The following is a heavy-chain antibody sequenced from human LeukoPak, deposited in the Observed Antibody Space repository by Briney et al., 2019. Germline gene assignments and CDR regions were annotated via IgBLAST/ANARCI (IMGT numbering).Heavy chain of an antibody. CDR3: VREYSSSSGRAFDI. V-gene: IGHV3-74*01. CDR1: GFTFSSYW. CDR2: ISTDGSST. J-gene: IGHJ3*02. Sequence: SGGSLRLSCAASGFTFSSYWMPWVRQAPGKGLVWVSRISTDGSSTNSAASVKGRFTISRDNAKNTLYLQMNSLRAEDTAVYYCVREYSSSSGRAFDIWGQGRMVTVSP. D-gene: IGHD6-6*01.